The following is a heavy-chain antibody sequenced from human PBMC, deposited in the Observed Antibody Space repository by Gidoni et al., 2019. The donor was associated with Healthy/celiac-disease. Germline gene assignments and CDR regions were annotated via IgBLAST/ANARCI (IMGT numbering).Heavy chain of an antibody. J-gene: IGHJ4*02. CDR1: GGSISSCY. Sequence: TLSLTCTVSGGSISSCYWSWIRQPPGKLLEWIGAIYYSGSTNYNPSLKSRVTISVDTSKNQFSLTLIAVTPAATAVYYGARESHSSGFDYWGQGTLVTVSS. V-gene: IGHV4-59*01. CDR2: IYYSGST. CDR3: ARESHSSGFDY. D-gene: IGHD3-22*01.